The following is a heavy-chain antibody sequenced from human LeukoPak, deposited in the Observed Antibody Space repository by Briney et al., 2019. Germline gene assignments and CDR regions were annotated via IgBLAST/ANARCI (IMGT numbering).Heavy chain of an antibody. Sequence: SVKVSCKASGGTFSSYAISWVRQAPGQGLEWMGGIIPIFGTANYAQKFQGRVTITADESTSTAYMELSSLRSEDTAVYYCARDLWDYYDSSGLPWWGQGTLVTVSS. D-gene: IGHD3-22*01. J-gene: IGHJ4*02. CDR2: IIPIFGTA. CDR3: ARDLWDYYDSSGLPW. CDR1: GGTFSSYA. V-gene: IGHV1-69*13.